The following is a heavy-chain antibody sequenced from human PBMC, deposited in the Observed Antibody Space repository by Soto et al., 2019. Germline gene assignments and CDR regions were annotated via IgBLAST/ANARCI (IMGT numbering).Heavy chain of an antibody. V-gene: IGHV3-74*01. D-gene: IGHD1-26*01. J-gene: IGHJ4*02. Sequence: LRLSFAASGXTFSSYWMHWVRQAPGKGLVWVSRINSDGSSTSYADSVKGRFTISRDNAKNTLYLQMNSLRAEDTAVYYCARDYSGSYYWFDYWGQGTLVTVSS. CDR1: GXTFSSYW. CDR3: ARDYSGSYYWFDY. CDR2: INSDGSST.